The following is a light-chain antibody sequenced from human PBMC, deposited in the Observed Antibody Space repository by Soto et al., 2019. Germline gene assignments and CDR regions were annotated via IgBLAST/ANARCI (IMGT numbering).Light chain of an antibody. CDR2: KAS. V-gene: IGKV1-5*03. CDR1: QSISSW. J-gene: IGKJ1*01. CDR3: QQYNSYVWT. Sequence: DIQMTQSPSTLSASVGDRVTITCRASQSISSWLAWYQQKPGRAPKVLIYKASSLQSGVPSRFSGSGSGTEFTLTISSLQPDDFATYYCQQYNSYVWTFGQGTKVDIK.